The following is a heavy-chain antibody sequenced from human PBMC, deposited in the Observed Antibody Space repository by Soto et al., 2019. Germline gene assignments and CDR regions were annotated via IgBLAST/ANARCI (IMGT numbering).Heavy chain of an antibody. CDR3: ASAAPFNYGGNSGFDF. D-gene: IGHD4-17*01. CDR1: GFTFSSYS. CDR2: ISSSSSYI. Sequence: GGSLRLSCAASGFTFSSYSMNWVRQAPGKGLEWVSSISSSSSYIYYADSVKGRFTISRDNAKNTLYLQMNSLRAEDTAVYYCASAAPFNYGGNSGFDFWGQGTLVTVSS. J-gene: IGHJ4*02. V-gene: IGHV3-21*01.